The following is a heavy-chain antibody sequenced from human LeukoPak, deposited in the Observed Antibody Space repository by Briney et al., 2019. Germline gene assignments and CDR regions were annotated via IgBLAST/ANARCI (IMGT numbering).Heavy chain of an antibody. CDR2: IHHDGRI. CDR3: ARSHDHLWGNYPDY. Sequence: SQTLSLTCDVSGGSMDSTNWWNWVRQPPGKGLEWIGEIHHDGRINYNPSLKSRVTLSVDKSKNQFSLRLNSVTAADTAMYYCARSHDHLWGNYPDYWGQETLVTVSS. CDR1: GGSMDSTNW. J-gene: IGHJ4*02. V-gene: IGHV4/OR15-8*01. D-gene: IGHD3-16*02.